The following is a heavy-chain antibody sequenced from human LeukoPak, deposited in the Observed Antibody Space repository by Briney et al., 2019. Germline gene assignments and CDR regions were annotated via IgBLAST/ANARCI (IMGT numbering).Heavy chain of an antibody. J-gene: IGHJ4*02. CDR2: ISGNGAGT. CDR1: GFTFSSHA. D-gene: IGHD3-22*01. CDR3: AKDWGTSNYDSSGYYDY. Sequence: GGSLRLSCTPSGFTFSSHAMSWVRQAPGKGLEWVSGISGNGAGTYYGDSVKGRFTISRDNSKNTLYLQMNSLRAKDTAVYYCAKDWGTSNYDSSGYYDYWGQGTLVTVSS. V-gene: IGHV3-23*01.